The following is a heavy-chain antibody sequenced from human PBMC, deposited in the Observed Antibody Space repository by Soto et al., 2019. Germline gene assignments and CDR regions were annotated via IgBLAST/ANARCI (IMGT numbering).Heavy chain of an antibody. J-gene: IGHJ4*02. V-gene: IGHV4-31*03. Sequence: LSLTCTVSGGSISSGGYYWSWIRQHPGKGLEWIGYIYYSGSTYYNPSLKSRVTISVDTSKNQFSLKLSSVTAADTAVYYCARGNGDYNYYFDYWGQGTLVTVSS. D-gene: IGHD4-17*01. CDR3: ARGNGDYNYYFDY. CDR2: IYYSGST. CDR1: GGSISSGGYY.